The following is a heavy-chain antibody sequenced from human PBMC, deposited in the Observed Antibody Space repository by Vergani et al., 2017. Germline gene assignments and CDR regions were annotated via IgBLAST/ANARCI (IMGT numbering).Heavy chain of an antibody. CDR2: IYYSGST. CDR1: GGSISSSSYY. Sequence: QLQLQESGPGVVKPSETLSLTCTVSGGSISSSSYYWGWIRQPPGKGLEWIGSIYYSGSTYYNPSLKSRVTLFVDASKTQFSLKLSSVTAADTAVYYCAREKNVLRFLEWLPRAFDIWGQGTMVTVSS. J-gene: IGHJ3*02. D-gene: IGHD3-3*01. V-gene: IGHV4-39*01. CDR3: AREKNVLRFLEWLPRAFDI.